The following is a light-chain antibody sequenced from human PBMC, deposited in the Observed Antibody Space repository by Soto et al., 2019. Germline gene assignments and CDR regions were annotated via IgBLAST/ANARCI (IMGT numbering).Light chain of an antibody. CDR1: QSVSSN. Sequence: SPATLSVSRGGRATISCRAGQSVSSNLAWYQQKPGQAPRLLIYGASTRATGIPARFSGTGSGTDFTLTVSSLQSEDFAVYYCQQYDNWPQTFGQGTKVDIK. CDR3: QQYDNWPQT. V-gene: IGKV3-15*01. CDR2: GAS. J-gene: IGKJ1*01.